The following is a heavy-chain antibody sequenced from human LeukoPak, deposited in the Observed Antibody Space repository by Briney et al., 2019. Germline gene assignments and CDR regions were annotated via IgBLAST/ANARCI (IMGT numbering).Heavy chain of an antibody. J-gene: IGHJ6*03. CDR1: GGSISSYY. Sequence: SETLSLTCTVSGGSISSYYWSWIRQPPGKGLEWIGEINHSGSTNYNPSLKSRVTISVDTSKNQFSLKLSSVTAADTAVYYCARRRGYYMDVWGKGTTVTVSS. V-gene: IGHV4-34*01. CDR3: ARRRGYYMDV. D-gene: IGHD5-24*01. CDR2: INHSGST.